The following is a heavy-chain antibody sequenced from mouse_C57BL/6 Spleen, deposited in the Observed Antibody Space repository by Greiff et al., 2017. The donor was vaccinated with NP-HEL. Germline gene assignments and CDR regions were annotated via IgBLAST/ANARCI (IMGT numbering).Heavy chain of an antibody. CDR3: ARDKENYGSRYYAMDY. Sequence: EVKLMESGGGLVKPGGSLKLSCAASGFTFSSYAMSWVRQTPEKRLEWVATISDGGSYTYYPDNVKGRFTISRDNAKNNLYLQMSHLKSEDTAMYYCARDKENYGSRYYAMDYWGQGTSVTVSS. D-gene: IGHD1-1*01. J-gene: IGHJ4*01. CDR2: ISDGGSYT. V-gene: IGHV5-4*01. CDR1: GFTFSSYA.